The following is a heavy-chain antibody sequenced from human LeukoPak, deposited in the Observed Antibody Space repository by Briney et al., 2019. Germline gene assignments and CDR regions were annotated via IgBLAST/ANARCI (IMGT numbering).Heavy chain of an antibody. J-gene: IGHJ3*02. CDR3: ARVKWALHASDI. D-gene: IGHD1-26*01. CDR2: ISYDGSNK. CDR1: GFTFSSYA. Sequence: PGRSLRLSCAASGFTFSSYAMHGVRQAPGRGREWVAVISYDGSNKYYADAVKGRFTISRDDSKNTLYLQTNSPSAEDTAVSHCARVKWALHASDIRGPRTIVT. V-gene: IGHV3-30-3*01.